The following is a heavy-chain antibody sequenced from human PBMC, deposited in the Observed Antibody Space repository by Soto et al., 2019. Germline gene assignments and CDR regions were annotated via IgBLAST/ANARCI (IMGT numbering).Heavy chain of an antibody. Sequence: KPSETLSLTCTVSGGSISSGDYYWSWIRQPPGKGLEWIGYIYYSGSTYYNPSLKSRVTISVDTSKNQFSLKLSSVTAADTAVYYCARGLEPRLTRFDPWGQGTLVTVSS. V-gene: IGHV4-30-4*01. D-gene: IGHD1-1*01. CDR2: IYYSGST. J-gene: IGHJ5*02. CDR1: GGSISSGDYY. CDR3: ARGLEPRLTRFDP.